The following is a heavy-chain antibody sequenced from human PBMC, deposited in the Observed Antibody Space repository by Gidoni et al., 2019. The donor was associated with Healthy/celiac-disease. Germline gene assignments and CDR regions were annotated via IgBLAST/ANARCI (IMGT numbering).Heavy chain of an antibody. CDR2: ISYDGSNK. V-gene: IGHV3-30*18. CDR1: GFTFSSYG. CDR3: AKDEEIVVVAGAFDI. D-gene: IGHD3-22*01. Sequence: QVQLVESGGGVVQPGRSLRLSCAASGFTFSSYGRHWVRQAPGKGLEWVAVISYDGSNKYYADSVKGRFTISRDNSKNTLYLQMNSLRAEDTAVYYCAKDEEIVVVAGAFDIWGQGTMVTVSS. J-gene: IGHJ3*02.